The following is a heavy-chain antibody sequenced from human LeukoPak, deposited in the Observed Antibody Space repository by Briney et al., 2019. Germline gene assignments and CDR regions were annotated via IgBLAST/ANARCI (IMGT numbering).Heavy chain of an antibody. CDR1: GGSVSSSRYY. V-gene: IGHV4-61*09. Sequence: SQTLSLTCTLSGGSVSSSRYYWSWVRQPAGKGLQWIGHISTSGTTYNPSLKSPVTISVDTSKNQFSLKLSSVTATDTAVYYCARVSMAAFWTGNYYYYMDVWGKGTTVTVSS. D-gene: IGHD3/OR15-3a*01. J-gene: IGHJ6*03. CDR3: ARVSMAAFWTGNYYYYMDV. CDR2: ISTSGTT.